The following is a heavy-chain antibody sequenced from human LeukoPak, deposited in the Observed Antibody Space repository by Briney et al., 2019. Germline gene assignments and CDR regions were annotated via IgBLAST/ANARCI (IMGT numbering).Heavy chain of an antibody. V-gene: IGHV1-69*13. D-gene: IGHD3-22*01. J-gene: IGHJ4*02. CDR2: IIPIFGTA. Sequence: SVKVSCKASGGTFSSYAISWVRQAPGQGLEWVGGIIPIFGTANYAQKFQGRVTITADESTSTAYMELSSLRSEDTAVYYCARGANYYDSSGYYPFDYRGQGTLVTVSS. CDR3: ARGANYYDSSGYYPFDY. CDR1: GGTFSSYA.